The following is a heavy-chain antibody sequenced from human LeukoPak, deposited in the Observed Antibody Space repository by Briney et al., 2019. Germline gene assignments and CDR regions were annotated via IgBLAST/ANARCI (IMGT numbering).Heavy chain of an antibody. CDR2: ISSSGSYI. CDR3: ARGILTGYYAYYGMDV. J-gene: IGHJ6*02. CDR1: EFTFSSYN. D-gene: IGHD3-9*01. V-gene: IGHV3-21*01. Sequence: PGGSLRLSCAAPEFTFSSYNINWFRKAPGKGLKWASSISSSGSYIYYADSVKGRFTISRDNAKNSLYLQMNSLRAEDTAVYYCARGILTGYYAYYGMDVWGQGTTVTVSS.